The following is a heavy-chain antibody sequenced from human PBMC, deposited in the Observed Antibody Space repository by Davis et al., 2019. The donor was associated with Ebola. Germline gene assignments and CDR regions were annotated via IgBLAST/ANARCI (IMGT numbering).Heavy chain of an antibody. CDR1: GFTFSSYG. J-gene: IGHJ4*02. CDR3: ARVDENGDTDY. Sequence: GESLKISCAASGFTFSSYGMHWVRQAPGKGLEWVAVIWYDGSNKYYADSVKGRFTTSRDNTKNTLYLQMNSLRAEDTALYYCARVDENGDTDYWGQGTLVTVSS. CDR2: IWYDGSNK. D-gene: IGHD4-17*01. V-gene: IGHV3-33*01.